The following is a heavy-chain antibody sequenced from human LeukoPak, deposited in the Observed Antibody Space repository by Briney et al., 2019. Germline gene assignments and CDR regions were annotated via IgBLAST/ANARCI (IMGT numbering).Heavy chain of an antibody. CDR3: AEDGSASTYYFDY. J-gene: IGHJ4*02. D-gene: IGHD3-10*01. V-gene: IGHV3-23*01. Sequence: GGTLRLSCAASGFSFSTYGMGWVRQAPGKGLEWVAAISSGGGGTFYADSVKGRFTISRDNSRNTMFLQMNSLRVEDTAVYFCAEDGSASTYYFDYWGQGILVTVSS. CDR1: GFSFSTYG. CDR2: ISSGGGGT.